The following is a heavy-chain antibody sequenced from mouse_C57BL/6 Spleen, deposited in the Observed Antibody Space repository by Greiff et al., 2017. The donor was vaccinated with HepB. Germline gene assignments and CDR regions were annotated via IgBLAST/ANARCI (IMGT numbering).Heavy chain of an antibody. J-gene: IGHJ1*03. CDR3: ARASDYDPYWYFDV. CDR2: ISDGGSYT. Sequence: EVMLVESGGGLVKPGGSLKLSCAASGFTFSSYAMSWVRQTPEKRLEWVATISDGGSYTYYPDNVKGRFTISRDNAKNNLYLQMSHLKSEDTAMYYCARASDYDPYWYFDVWGTGTTVTVSS. CDR1: GFTFSSYA. D-gene: IGHD2-4*01. V-gene: IGHV5-4*03.